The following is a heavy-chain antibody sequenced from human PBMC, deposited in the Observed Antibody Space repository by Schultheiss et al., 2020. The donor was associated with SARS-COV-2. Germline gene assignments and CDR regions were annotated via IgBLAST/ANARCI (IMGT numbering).Heavy chain of an antibody. CDR3: ARDSPPYDFWSGYYTSYYYYYGMDV. Sequence: GGSLRLSCAASGFTFDDYAMHWVRQAPGKGLEWVSGISWNSGSIGYADSVKGRFTISRDNSKNTLYLQMNSLRAEDTAVFYCARDSPPYDFWSGYYTSYYYYYGMDVWGQGTTVTVSS. CDR2: ISWNSGSI. CDR1: GFTFDDYA. D-gene: IGHD3-3*01. V-gene: IGHV3-9*01. J-gene: IGHJ6*02.